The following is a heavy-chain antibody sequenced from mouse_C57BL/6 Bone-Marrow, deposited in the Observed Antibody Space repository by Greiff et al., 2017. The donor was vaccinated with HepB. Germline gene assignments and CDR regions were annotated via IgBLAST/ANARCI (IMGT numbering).Heavy chain of an antibody. CDR1: GFTFSSYA. J-gene: IGHJ2*01. CDR2: ISDGGSYT. CDR3: AGRYYVDY. Sequence: EVQLVESGGGLVKPGGSLKLSCAASGFTFSSYAMSWVRQTPEKRLEWVATISDGGSYTYYPDNVKGRFTISRDNAKNNLYLQMSHLKSEDTAMYYCAGRYYVDYWGQGTTLTVSS. V-gene: IGHV5-4*03.